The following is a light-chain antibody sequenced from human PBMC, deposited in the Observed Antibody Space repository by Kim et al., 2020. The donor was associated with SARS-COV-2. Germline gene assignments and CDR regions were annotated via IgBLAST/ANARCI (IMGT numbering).Light chain of an antibody. J-gene: IGKJ4*01. CDR1: QSVSRF. V-gene: IGKV3-11*01. CDR2: DAS. Sequence: DIVLTQFPATLSLSPGERATLSCRASQSVSRFLAWYQQKPGQSPRLLIYDASNRATGIPARFSGSGSGTDFTLTISSLEPEDFAVYFCQHRYDWPLTFGGGTKVDIK. CDR3: QHRYDWPLT.